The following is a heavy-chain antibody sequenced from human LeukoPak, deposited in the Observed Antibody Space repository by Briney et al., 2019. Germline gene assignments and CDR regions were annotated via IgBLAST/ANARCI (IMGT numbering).Heavy chain of an antibody. CDR3: ARGPGECSSTSCYVFDY. CDR2: INHSGST. CDR1: GGSFSGYY. J-gene: IGHJ4*02. Sequence: PSETLSLTCAVYGGSFSGYYWSWIRQPPGKGLEWIGEINHSGSTNYNPSLKSRVTISVDTSKNQFSLKLSSVTAADTAVYYCARGPGECSSTSCYVFDYWGQGTLVTVSS. D-gene: IGHD2-2*01. V-gene: IGHV4-34*01.